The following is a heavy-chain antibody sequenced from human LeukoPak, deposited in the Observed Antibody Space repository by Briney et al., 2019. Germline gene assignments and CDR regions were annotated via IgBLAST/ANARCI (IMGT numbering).Heavy chain of an antibody. CDR1: AGSINTYF. V-gene: IGHV4-4*07. CDR2: ISGSGTA. J-gene: IGHJ4*02. D-gene: IGHD1-7*01. Sequence: SATLSLTCTVSAGSINTYFWTWVRQPAGKGLEWIGRISGSGTAYYNPSLESRGTISLDTANNQLFLRRTTVSAADTAVYYCARGTELTRTSGHYSFDYWGQGTLVSVSS. CDR3: ARGTELTRTSGHYSFDY.